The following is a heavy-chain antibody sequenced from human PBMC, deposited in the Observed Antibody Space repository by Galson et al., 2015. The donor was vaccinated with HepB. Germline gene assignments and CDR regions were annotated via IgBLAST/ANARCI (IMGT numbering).Heavy chain of an antibody. CDR2: IYPLDSDT. Sequence: QSGAEVKKPGESLKISCKGSGYNFNIYWIGWVRQMPGKGLEWMGIIYPLDSDTKYSPSFQGQVTISADRSINTAYLQWSSLKASDTAIYYCARLLDDFTFGAAGPNFDYWGQGTLVTVS. D-gene: IGHD3-16*01. CDR1: GYNFNIYW. CDR3: ARLLDDFTFGAAGPNFDY. V-gene: IGHV5-51*03. J-gene: IGHJ4*02.